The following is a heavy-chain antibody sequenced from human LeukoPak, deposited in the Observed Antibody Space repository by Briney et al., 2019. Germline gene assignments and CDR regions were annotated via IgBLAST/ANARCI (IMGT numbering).Heavy chain of an antibody. Sequence: PGGSLRLSRAASGFTFDDYGMNWVRQAPGKGLEWVSGINWNGDRTGYADSVKGRFPISRDNAKNSLYLQMNSLRAEDTALFYCARVRGGYSAYDFGAFDIWGQGTMVTVSS. D-gene: IGHD5-12*01. CDR2: INWNGDRT. CDR1: GFTFDDYG. CDR3: ARVRGGYSAYDFGAFDI. J-gene: IGHJ3*02. V-gene: IGHV3-20*04.